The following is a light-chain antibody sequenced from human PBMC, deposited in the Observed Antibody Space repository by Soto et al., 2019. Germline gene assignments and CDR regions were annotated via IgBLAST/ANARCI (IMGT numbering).Light chain of an antibody. CDR2: DVS. Sequence: QSALTQPSSVSGSPGQSVTISCTVTSRDVGGYTYVSWYQQHTGKAPKMMIYDVSNRPTGVANRFAVSKSGNTASLTISGLQAEDEADYYCSSYPSSSTYVFGTGTKLTVL. J-gene: IGLJ1*01. V-gene: IGLV2-14*01. CDR3: SSYPSSSTYV. CDR1: SRDVGGYTY.